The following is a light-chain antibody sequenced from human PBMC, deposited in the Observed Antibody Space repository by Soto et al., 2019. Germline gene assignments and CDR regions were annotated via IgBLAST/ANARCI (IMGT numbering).Light chain of an antibody. V-gene: IGLV2-8*01. CDR2: DVS. Sequence: QSVLTQPPSASGSPGQSVTLSCTGSSSDVGGYEHVSWYQQHPGRVPKPLIYDVSKRLSGVPDRFSGSKSGNTASLTVSGLQAEDEADYYCSSYAGSDNTIFGGGTKLTVL. CDR1: SSDVGGYEH. J-gene: IGLJ2*01. CDR3: SSYAGSDNTI.